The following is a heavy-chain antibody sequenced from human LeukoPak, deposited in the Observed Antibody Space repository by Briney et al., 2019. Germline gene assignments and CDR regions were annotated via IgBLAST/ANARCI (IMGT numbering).Heavy chain of an antibody. CDR2: IYSDNT. CDR1: GFTVSSNS. Sequence: GGSLRLSCAASGFTVSSNSMSWVRQAPGKGLEWVSFIYSDNTHYSDSVKGRFTISRDNSKNTLYLQMNSLRAEDTAAYYCARRAGAYSHPYDYWGQGTLVTVSS. V-gene: IGHV3-53*01. J-gene: IGHJ4*02. CDR3: ARRAGAYSHPYDY. D-gene: IGHD4/OR15-4a*01.